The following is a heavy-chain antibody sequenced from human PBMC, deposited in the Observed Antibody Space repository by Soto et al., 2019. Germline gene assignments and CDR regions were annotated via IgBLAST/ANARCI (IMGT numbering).Heavy chain of an antibody. J-gene: IGHJ4*02. D-gene: IGHD2-15*01. CDR2: MNPDGSAK. Sequence: EVQLVESGGGLVQPGGSLRLSCAASGFTFNDYWMSWVRQAPGKGLEWVANMNPDGSAKSYVDSVKGRFTISRDNAKNSLYLRINSLRADDTALYYCAKGGSPYEECAYWGQGTLVTVSS. CDR1: GFTFNDYW. V-gene: IGHV3-7*05. CDR3: AKGGSPYEECAY.